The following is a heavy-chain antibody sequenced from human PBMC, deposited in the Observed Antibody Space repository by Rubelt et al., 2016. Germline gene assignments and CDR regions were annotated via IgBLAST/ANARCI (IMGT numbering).Heavy chain of an antibody. V-gene: IGHV3-21*01. Sequence: GSTYYADSVKGRFTISRDNAKNSLYLQMNSLRAEDTAVYYCARDEDRYCSSTRRFCGMDVWGQGTTVTVSS. CDR2: GST. CDR3: ARDEDRYCSSTRRFCGMDV. J-gene: IGHJ6*02. D-gene: IGHD2-2*01.